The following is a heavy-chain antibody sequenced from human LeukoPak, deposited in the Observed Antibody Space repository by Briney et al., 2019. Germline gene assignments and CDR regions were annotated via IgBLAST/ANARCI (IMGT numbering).Heavy chain of an antibody. V-gene: IGHV3-30*02. D-gene: IGHD3-10*01. J-gene: IGHJ4*02. CDR3: AKDSFSYGSGSYFQPLDY. Sequence: GGSLRLSCAASGFTFSSYGMHWVRQAPGKGLEWVAFIRYDGSNKYYADSVKGRFTISRGNSKNTLYLQMNSLRAEDTAVYYCAKDSFSYGSGSYFQPLDYWGQGTLVTVSS. CDR2: IRYDGSNK. CDR1: GFTFSSYG.